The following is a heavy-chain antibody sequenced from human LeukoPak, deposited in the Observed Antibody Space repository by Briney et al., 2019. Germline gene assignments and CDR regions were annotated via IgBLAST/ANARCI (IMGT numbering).Heavy chain of an antibody. J-gene: IGHJ4*02. D-gene: IGHD5-18*01. Sequence: GRSLRLSCAASGFTFSSYAMHWVLQAPGKGLEWVAVISYDGSNKYYADSVKGRFTISRDNSKNTLYLQMNSLRAEDTAVYYCASRKDTPHLPDYWGQGTLVTVSS. V-gene: IGHV3-30-3*01. CDR1: GFTFSSYA. CDR3: ASRKDTPHLPDY. CDR2: ISYDGSNK.